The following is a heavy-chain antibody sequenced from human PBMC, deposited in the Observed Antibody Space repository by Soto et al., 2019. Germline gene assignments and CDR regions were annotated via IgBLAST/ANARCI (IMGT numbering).Heavy chain of an antibody. Sequence: GGSLRLYCSASGVTFSSYRMNWVRQAPGKGLEWVSSISSSSYYIYYADSVKGRFTISRDNAKNSLYLQMNSLRAEDTAVYYCASDPTNLKYSSGWYPWFDPWGQGTLVTVSS. V-gene: IGHV3-21*01. J-gene: IGHJ5*02. CDR3: ASDPTNLKYSSGWYPWFDP. CDR2: ISSSSYYI. CDR1: GVTFSSYR. D-gene: IGHD6-19*01.